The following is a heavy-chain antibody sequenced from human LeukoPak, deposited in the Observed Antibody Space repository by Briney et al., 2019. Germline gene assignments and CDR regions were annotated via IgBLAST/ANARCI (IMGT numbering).Heavy chain of an antibody. Sequence: GGSLRLSCAASGFSVSGNYMSWVRQAPGKGLEWVSVIYSGGNTYYADSVKGRFTIFRDNSKNTLYLQMNNLRAEDTAVYYCARDRHCANGVCHNSAGMDVWGQGTTVTVSS. J-gene: IGHJ6*02. V-gene: IGHV3-53*05. D-gene: IGHD2-8*01. CDR2: IYSGGNT. CDR3: ARDRHCANGVCHNSAGMDV. CDR1: GFSVSGNY.